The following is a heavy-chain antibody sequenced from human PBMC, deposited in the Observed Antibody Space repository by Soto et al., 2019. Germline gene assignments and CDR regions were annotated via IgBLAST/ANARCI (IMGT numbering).Heavy chain of an antibody. CDR1: GGSISRYY. V-gene: IGHV4-59*12. J-gene: IGHJ5*02. CDR3: ARVPGP. Sequence: PSETLSLTCTVSGGSISRYYWSWIRQPPGKGLEWIGYLYNTGSTIYNPSLKSRVTISVDRSKNQFSLKLSSVTAADTAVYYCARVPGPWGQGTLVTVSS. CDR2: LYNTGST.